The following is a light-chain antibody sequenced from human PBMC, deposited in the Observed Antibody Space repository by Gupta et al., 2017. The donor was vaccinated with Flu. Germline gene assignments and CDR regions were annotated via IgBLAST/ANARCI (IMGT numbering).Light chain of an antibody. V-gene: IGKV1-39*01. J-gene: IGKJ4*01. CDR1: QSIGNF. CDR2: AAS. CDR3: QQSYSIPLT. Sequence: IQMTQSPSSLSASLGDRVTITCRASQSIGNFLSWYQEKPEKAPNVLIYAASSFQSGVPSRFSGSGSGTDFTLTISSLQPEDFATYYCQQSYSIPLTFGGGTKVEIK.